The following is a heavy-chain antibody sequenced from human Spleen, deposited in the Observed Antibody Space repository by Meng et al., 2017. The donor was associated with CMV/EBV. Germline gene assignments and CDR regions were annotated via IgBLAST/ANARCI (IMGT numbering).Heavy chain of an antibody. J-gene: IGHJ4*02. CDR2: INHSGST. V-gene: IGHV4-34*01. Sequence: SETLSLTCAVYGGSFSGYYWSWIRQPPGKGLEWIGEINHSGSTNYNPSLKSRVTISVDTSKNQFSLKLSSVTAADTGVYYCARQGRVYFDFWGQGSQVTVSS. CDR1: GGSFSGYY. CDR3: ARQGRVYFDF.